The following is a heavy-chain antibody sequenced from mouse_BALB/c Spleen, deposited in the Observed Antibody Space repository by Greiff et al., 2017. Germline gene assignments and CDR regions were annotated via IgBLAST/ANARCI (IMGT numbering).Heavy chain of an antibody. CDR3: ARGDYYGSSYEAMDY. CDR1: GYSFTGYY. Sequence: LVKTGASVKISCKASGYSFTGYYMHWVRQSHGKSLEWMGYISCYNGATSYNQKFKGKATFTVDTSSSTAYMQFNSLTSEDSAVYYCARGDYYGSSYEAMDYWGQGTSVTVSS. J-gene: IGHJ4*01. V-gene: IGHV1S34*01. D-gene: IGHD1-1*01. CDR2: ISCYNGAT.